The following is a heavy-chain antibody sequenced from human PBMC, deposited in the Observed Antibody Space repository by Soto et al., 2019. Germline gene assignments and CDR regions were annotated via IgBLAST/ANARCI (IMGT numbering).Heavy chain of an antibody. CDR1: GYSFISQC. J-gene: IGHJ4*02. V-gene: IGHV1-2*02. CDR2: INPYSGTT. D-gene: IGHD3-10*01. Sequence: GASVKVSCKTSGYSFISQCVHWVRLAPGQGLEWMGCINPYSGTTNYGENFEGRVTVTRDTSLSTVYMELDRLRSDDTALYYCARSLNMGTYSRVLAYWGQGTPVTVSS. CDR3: ARSLNMGTYSRVLAY.